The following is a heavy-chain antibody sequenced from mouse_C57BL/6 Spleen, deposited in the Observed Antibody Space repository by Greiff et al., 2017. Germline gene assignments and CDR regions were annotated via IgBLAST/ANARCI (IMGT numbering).Heavy chain of an antibody. Sequence: EVQLQQSGPELVKPGASVKISCKASGYTFTDYYMNWVKQSHGKSLEWIGDINPNNGGTSYNQKFKGKATLTVDKSSSTAYMELRSLTSEDSAVYYCARSGLGPYAMDYWGQGTSVTVSS. D-gene: IGHD4-1*01. CDR3: ARSGLGPYAMDY. CDR1: GYTFTDYY. CDR2: INPNNGGT. V-gene: IGHV1-26*01. J-gene: IGHJ4*01.